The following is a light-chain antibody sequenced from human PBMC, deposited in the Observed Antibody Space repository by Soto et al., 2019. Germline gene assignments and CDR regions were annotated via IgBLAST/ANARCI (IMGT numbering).Light chain of an antibody. V-gene: IGLV1-47*01. Sequence: QPVLTQPPSASGTPGQRVTISCSGSSSNIASNYVYWYQQLPGSAPKLLIYRSNQRPSGVPDRFSGSKSGTSASLAISGLRSDDEADYYCAAWDDSLGGLYVFGTGTKVTVL. J-gene: IGLJ1*01. CDR1: SSNIASNY. CDR3: AAWDDSLGGLYV. CDR2: RSN.